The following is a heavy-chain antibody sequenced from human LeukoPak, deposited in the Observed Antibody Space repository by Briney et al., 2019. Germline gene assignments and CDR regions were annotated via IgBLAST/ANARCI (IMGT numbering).Heavy chain of an antibody. CDR3: ASVGLGY. CDR1: GFTFSTYS. CDR2: ISSSSGAV. D-gene: IGHD3/OR15-3a*01. J-gene: IGHJ4*02. V-gene: IGHV3-48*01. Sequence: SGGSLRLSCAASGFTFSTYSMHWVRQAPGKGLEWVSFISSSSGAVYYADSVKGRFSISRDNAKNSLYLQMNSLRAEDTAVCYCASVGLGYWGQGTLVTVSS.